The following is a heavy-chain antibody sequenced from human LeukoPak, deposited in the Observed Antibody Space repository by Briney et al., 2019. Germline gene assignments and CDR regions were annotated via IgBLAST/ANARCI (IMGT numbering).Heavy chain of an antibody. J-gene: IGHJ6*02. V-gene: IGHV5-51*01. CDR3: ARSFVAGAGYYYGMDV. Sequence: GESLKISCKGSVYAFTSYWIGWVRQMPGKGLEWMGIIYPLDSDTRYNTSFQGQVTISADKSISTAFPQWSSLKASDTAIYYCARSFVAGAGYYYGMDVWGQGTVVTVSS. CDR1: VYAFTSYW. D-gene: IGHD6-19*01. CDR2: IYPLDSDT.